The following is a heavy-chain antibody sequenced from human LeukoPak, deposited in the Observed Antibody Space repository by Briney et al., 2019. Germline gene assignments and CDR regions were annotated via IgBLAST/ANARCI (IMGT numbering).Heavy chain of an antibody. CDR2: ISSSSSYI. V-gene: IGHV3-21*01. J-gene: IGHJ4*02. CDR1: GFTFSSYS. CDR3: ARDPAYIAAPGTLDY. Sequence: GGSLRLSCAASGFTFSSYSMNWVRQAPGKGLEWVSSISSSSSYIYYADSVKGRFTISRDNSKNTLSLQMNSLRAEDTAVYYCARDPAYIAAPGTLDYWGQGTLVTVSS. D-gene: IGHD6-13*01.